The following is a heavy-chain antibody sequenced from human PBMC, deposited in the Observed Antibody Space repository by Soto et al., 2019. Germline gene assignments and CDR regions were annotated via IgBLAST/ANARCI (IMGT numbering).Heavy chain of an antibody. CDR3: APDYGDYAFDY. D-gene: IGHD4-17*01. J-gene: IGHJ4*02. CDR1: GGSFSGYY. CDR2: INHSGST. V-gene: IGHV4-34*01. Sequence: KSSETLSLTCAVYGGSFSGYYWSWIRQPPGKGLEWIGEINHSGSTNYNPSLKSRVTISVDTSKNQFSLKLSSVTAADTAVYYCAPDYGDYAFDYWGQGTLVTVSS.